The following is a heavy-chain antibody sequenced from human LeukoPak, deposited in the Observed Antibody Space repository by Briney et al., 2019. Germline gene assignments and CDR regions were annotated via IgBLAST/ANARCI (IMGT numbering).Heavy chain of an antibody. D-gene: IGHD6-19*01. V-gene: IGHV1-24*01. CDR3: ATDLAYSSGRGY. CDR1: GYTLTELS. CDR2: FDPEDGET. J-gene: IGHJ4*02. Sequence: ASVKVSCKVSGYTLTELSMHWVRQAPGKGLEWMGGFDPEDGETIYAQKFQGSVTMTEDTSTDTAYMELSSLRSEDTAVYYCATDLAYSSGRGYWGQGTLVTVSS.